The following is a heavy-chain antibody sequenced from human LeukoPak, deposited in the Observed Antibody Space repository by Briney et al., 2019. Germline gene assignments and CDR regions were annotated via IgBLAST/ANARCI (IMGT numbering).Heavy chain of an antibody. V-gene: IGHV3-30-3*01. CDR3: ARALRYFDWLLQGLDY. D-gene: IGHD3-9*01. CDR1: GFTFSSYA. Sequence: PGGSLRLSCAASGFTFSSYAMHWVRQAPGKGLEWVAVISYDGSNKYYADSVKGRFTISRDNSKNTLYLQMNSLRAEDTAVCYCARALRYFDWLLQGLDYWGQGTLVTVSS. J-gene: IGHJ4*02. CDR2: ISYDGSNK.